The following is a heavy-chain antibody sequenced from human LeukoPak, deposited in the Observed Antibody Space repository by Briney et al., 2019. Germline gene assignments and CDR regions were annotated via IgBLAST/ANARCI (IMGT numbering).Heavy chain of an antibody. CDR2: TSGSGGST. J-gene: IGHJ6*04. D-gene: IGHD3-22*01. CDR3: AKGGYYDSSGYSDV. CDR1: GFTFSSYG. Sequence: GGSLRLSCAASGFTFSSYGMSWVRQAPGKGLEWVSATSGSGGSTYYADSVKGRFTISRDNSKNTLYLQMNSLRAEDTAVYYCAKGGYYDSSGYSDVWGKGTTVTISS. V-gene: IGHV3-23*01.